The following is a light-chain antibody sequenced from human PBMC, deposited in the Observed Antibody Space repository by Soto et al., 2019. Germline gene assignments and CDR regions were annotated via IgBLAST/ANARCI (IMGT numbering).Light chain of an antibody. J-gene: IGKJ1*01. CDR3: QHRGT. Sequence: DIQMTQSPSTLSASVGDRVTITCRASQSISSWLAWYQQKPGKAPKLLIYDASSLESGVPSRFSGSGSGTEFTLTISSLQPDDFATYYCQHRGTFGQGTKADIK. CDR2: DAS. V-gene: IGKV1-5*01. CDR1: QSISSW.